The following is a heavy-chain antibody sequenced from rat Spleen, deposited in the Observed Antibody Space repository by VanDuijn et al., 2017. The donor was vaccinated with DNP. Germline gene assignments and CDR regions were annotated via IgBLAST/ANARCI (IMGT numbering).Heavy chain of an antibody. Sequence: QVQLKESGPGLVQPSQTLSLTCTVSGFSLTNYAVGWVRQPPGKGLEWVGVIWSGGSTNYNSALKSRLSISRDTSKSQVFLKMNSLQTEDTATYYCARSPETSYIYFPWAYWGQGTLVTVSS. CDR2: IWSGGST. D-gene: IGHD1-2*01. CDR1: GFSLTNYA. J-gene: IGHJ3*01. CDR3: ARSPETSYIYFPWAY. V-gene: IGHV2-15*01.